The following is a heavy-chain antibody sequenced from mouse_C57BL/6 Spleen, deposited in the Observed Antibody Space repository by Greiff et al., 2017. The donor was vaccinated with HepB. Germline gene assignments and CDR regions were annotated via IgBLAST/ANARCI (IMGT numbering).Heavy chain of an antibody. Sequence: EVKLQESGPGLVKPSQSLSLTCSVTGYSITSGYYWNWIRQFPGNKLEWMGYISYDGSNNYNPSLKNRISITRDTSKNQFFLKLNSVTTEDTATYYCARVRPYYAMDYWGQGTSVTVSS. CDR3: ARVRPYYAMDY. V-gene: IGHV3-6*01. J-gene: IGHJ4*01. CDR2: ISYDGSN. CDR1: GYSITSGYY.